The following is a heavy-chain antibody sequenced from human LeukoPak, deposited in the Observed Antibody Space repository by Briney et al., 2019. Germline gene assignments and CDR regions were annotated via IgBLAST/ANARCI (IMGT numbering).Heavy chain of an antibody. V-gene: IGHV4-61*02. D-gene: IGHD5-12*01. CDR1: GGSISSGNYY. Sequence: PSETLSLTCTVSGGSISSGNYYWSWIRQLAGKRLEWIGRLYTSGRTNYNPSLNSRVTISVDTSKNQFSLKLISVTVADTAVYYCARTLLVTTTALDSWGQGTLVTVSS. CDR3: ARTLLVTTTALDS. CDR2: LYTSGRT. J-gene: IGHJ1*01.